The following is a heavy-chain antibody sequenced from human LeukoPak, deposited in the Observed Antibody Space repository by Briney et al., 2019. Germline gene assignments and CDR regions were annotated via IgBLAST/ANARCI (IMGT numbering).Heavy chain of an antibody. V-gene: IGHV3-64*01. J-gene: IGHJ4*02. D-gene: IGHD4-17*01. CDR3: ARESGDYVALFDY. CDR2: ISSNGGST. Sequence: GGSLRLSCAASGFTFSSYAMHWVRQAPGKGLEYVSAISSNGGSTYYANSVKGRFTISRDNSKNTLDLQMGSLRAEDMAVYCCARESGDYVALFDYWGQGTLVTVSS. CDR1: GFTFSSYA.